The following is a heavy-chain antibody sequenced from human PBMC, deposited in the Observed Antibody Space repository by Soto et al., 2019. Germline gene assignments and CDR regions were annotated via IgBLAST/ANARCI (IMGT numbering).Heavy chain of an antibody. J-gene: IGHJ5*02. CDR1: GGTFSSYA. CDR2: INPEDGKT. Sequence: GASVKVSCKASGGTFSSYAISWVRQAPGKGLEWMGGINPEDGKTIYAQKFQGRVTMTEDTSTDTAYMELSSLRSEDTAVYYCATWTRGYDEGFDPWGQGTLVTVSS. D-gene: IGHD5-12*01. V-gene: IGHV1-69*10. CDR3: ATWTRGYDEGFDP.